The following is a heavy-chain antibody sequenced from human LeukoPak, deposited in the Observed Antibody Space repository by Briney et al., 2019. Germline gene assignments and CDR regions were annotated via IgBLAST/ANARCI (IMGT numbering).Heavy chain of an antibody. D-gene: IGHD2/OR15-2a*01. CDR2: IFHGGST. CDR3: ARHDPFLFDI. J-gene: IGHJ3*02. CDR1: GGSLSSYNW. Sequence: SGTLSLTCAVSGGSLSSYNWWSWVRQPPGKGLEWIGEIFHGGSTNYNPSLKSRVTMSVDKSRNHLSLTLSSVTAADTAVYYCARHDPFLFDIWGQGTMVTVSS. V-gene: IGHV4-4*02.